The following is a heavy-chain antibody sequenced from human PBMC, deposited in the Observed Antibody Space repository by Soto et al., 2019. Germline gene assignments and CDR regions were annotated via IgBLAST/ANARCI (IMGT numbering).Heavy chain of an antibody. CDR2: ISYDGSNK. V-gene: IGHV3-30-3*01. D-gene: IGHD3-3*01. CDR3: ARVQSYYDFWSGPVGY. CDR1: GFTFSSYA. J-gene: IGHJ4*02. Sequence: TGGSLRLSCAASGFTFSSYAMHWVRQAPGKGLEWVAVISYDGSNKYYADSVKGRFTISRDNSKNTLYLQMNSLRAEDTAVYYCARVQSYYDFWSGPVGYWGQGTLVTVSS.